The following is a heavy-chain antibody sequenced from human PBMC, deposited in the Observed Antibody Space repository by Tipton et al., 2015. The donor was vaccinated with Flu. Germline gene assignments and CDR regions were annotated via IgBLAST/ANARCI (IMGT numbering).Heavy chain of an antibody. CDR2: IYYSGST. V-gene: IGHV4-59*08. CDR3: ARHDRSGGVLRYLYGNFDL. D-gene: IGHD3-9*01. J-gene: IGHJ2*01. CDR1: GGPISSYY. Sequence: LRLSCTVSGGPISSYYWSWIRQPPGKGLEWIGYIYYSGSTNYNPSLKSRVTISVDTSKNQFSLKLSSVTAADTAVYYCARHDRSGGVLRYLYGNFDLWGRGTLVTVSS.